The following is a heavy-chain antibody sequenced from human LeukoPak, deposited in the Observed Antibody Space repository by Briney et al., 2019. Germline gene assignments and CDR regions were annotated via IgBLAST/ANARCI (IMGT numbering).Heavy chain of an antibody. CDR2: IYYSGST. CDR1: GGSISSGGYY. V-gene: IGHV4-31*03. J-gene: IGHJ4*02. CDR3: ARGRRYYGSGSTFYFDY. Sequence: SETLSLTCTVSGGSISSGGYYWSWIRQHPGKGLEWIGYIYYSGSTYYNPSRKSRVTISVDTSKNQFSLKLSSVTAADTAVYYCARGRRYYGSGSTFYFDYWGQGTLVTVSS. D-gene: IGHD3-10*01.